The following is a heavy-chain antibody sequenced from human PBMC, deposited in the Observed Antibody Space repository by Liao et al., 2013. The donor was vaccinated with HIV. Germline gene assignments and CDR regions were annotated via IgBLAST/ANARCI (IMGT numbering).Heavy chain of an antibody. V-gene: IGHV4-39*07. D-gene: IGHD3-10*01. J-gene: IGHJ3*02. CDR2: INHSGST. Sequence: QLQLQESGPGLVKPSETLSLTCTVSGGSISSSSYYWGWIRQPPGKGLEWIGEINHSGSTNYNPSLKSRVTISVDTSKNQFSLKLSSVTAADTAVYYCARYGSGSSFAFDIWGQGTMVTVSS. CDR1: GGSISSSSYY. CDR3: ARYGSGSSFAFDI.